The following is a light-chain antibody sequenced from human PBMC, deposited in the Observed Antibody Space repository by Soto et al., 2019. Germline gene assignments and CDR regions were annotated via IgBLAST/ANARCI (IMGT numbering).Light chain of an antibody. CDR1: QTVTNNY. CDR3: QQYDSSYT. V-gene: IGKV3-20*01. CDR2: GAS. J-gene: IGKJ2*01. Sequence: EIVLTQSPGTLSLSPGETATLSCRASQTVTNNYLAWYQQKPGQAPRLVMSGASSRATGIPDRFSGGGSETDFTLTISRLEPEDVVVYYCQQYDSSYTFGQGTKLEIK.